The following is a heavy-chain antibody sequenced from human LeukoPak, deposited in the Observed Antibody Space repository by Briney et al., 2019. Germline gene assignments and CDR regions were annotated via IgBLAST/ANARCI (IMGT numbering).Heavy chain of an antibody. CDR2: IIPIFGTA. Sequence: ASVKVSCKASGGTFSSYAISWVRQAPGQGLEWMGRIIPIFGTANYAQKFQGRVTMTTDTSTSTAYMELRGLRSDDTAVYYCARGSVGAGPGPPVFDYWGQGTLVTVSS. CDR1: GGTFSSYA. CDR3: ARGSVGAGPGPPVFDY. J-gene: IGHJ4*02. V-gene: IGHV1-69*05. D-gene: IGHD1-26*01.